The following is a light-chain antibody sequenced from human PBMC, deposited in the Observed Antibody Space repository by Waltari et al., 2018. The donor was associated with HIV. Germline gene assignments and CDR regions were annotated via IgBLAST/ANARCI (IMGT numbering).Light chain of an antibody. Sequence: QSVLTQPASVSGSPGQSLTPSCTGTSNDIGSYNYVSWYQQSPDKAPKLIIYEVSYRPSGVSSRFSGSKSGNTASLTISGLQTEDEAYYHCSSYSRGALLFGGGTKVTVL. J-gene: IGLJ2*01. CDR3: SSYSRGALL. V-gene: IGLV2-14*01. CDR1: SNDIGSYNY. CDR2: EVS.